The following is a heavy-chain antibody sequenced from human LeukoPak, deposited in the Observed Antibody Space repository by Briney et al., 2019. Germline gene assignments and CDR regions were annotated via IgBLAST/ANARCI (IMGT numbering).Heavy chain of an antibody. D-gene: IGHD4-11*01. CDR3: ARGYSNYGYAFNI. CDR2: ISSSSYI. Sequence: PGGSLRLSCAVSGFTFSNYGMHWVRQAPGKGLEWVSSISSSSYIYYVDSVKGRFTISRDNAKNSLFLQMNSLRAEDTAVYYCARGYSNYGYAFNIWGQGTMVAVSS. CDR1: GFTFSNYG. J-gene: IGHJ3*02. V-gene: IGHV3-21*01.